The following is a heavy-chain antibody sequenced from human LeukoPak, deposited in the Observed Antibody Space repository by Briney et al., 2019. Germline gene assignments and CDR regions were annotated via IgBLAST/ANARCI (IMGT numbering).Heavy chain of an antibody. CDR3: ARVKGTYFDY. CDR2: ISASGSNI. V-gene: IGHV3-48*01. D-gene: IGHD1-1*01. Sequence: GGSLRLSCTVSGFPLSSYSMNWFRQAPGKGVEWVAYISASGSNIYYVDSVMGRFTVSRDNPKSSLFLQMNSPRAEDTAVYYCARVKGTYFDYWGQGALVTVSS. J-gene: IGHJ4*02. CDR1: GFPLSSYS.